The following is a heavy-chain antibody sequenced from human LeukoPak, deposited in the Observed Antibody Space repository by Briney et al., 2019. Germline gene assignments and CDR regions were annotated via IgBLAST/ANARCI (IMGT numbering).Heavy chain of an antibody. Sequence: ASVKVSCKASGYTFTGYYMHWVRQAPGHGLEWMGWINPNSGGTNYAQKFQGRVTMTRDTSISTAYMELSRLRSDDTAVYYCAGSGWYSNYFDYWGQGTLVTVSS. V-gene: IGHV1-2*02. CDR3: AGSGWYSNYFDY. CDR2: INPNSGGT. D-gene: IGHD6-19*01. J-gene: IGHJ4*02. CDR1: GYTFTGYY.